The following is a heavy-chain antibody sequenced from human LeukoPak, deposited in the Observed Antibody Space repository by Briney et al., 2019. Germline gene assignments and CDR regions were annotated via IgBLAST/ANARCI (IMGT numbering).Heavy chain of an antibody. D-gene: IGHD2-2*01. CDR3: ARGYGYCSSTSCPVGY. J-gene: IGHJ4*02. CDR2: INPSGGST. CDR1: GYTFTSYY. Sequence: ASVKVSCKASGYTFTSYYMHWVRQAPGQGLEWMGIINPSGGSTSYAQKFQGRVTMTRDTSTSTVYMELSSLRSEDTAVYYCARGYGYCSSTSCPVGYWGQGTLVTVSS. V-gene: IGHV1-46*01.